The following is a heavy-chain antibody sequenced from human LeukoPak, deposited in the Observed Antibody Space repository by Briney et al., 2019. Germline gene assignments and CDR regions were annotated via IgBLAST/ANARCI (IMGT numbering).Heavy chain of an antibody. Sequence: GGSLRLSCAASGFTFSSYWMSWVRQAPGTGLEWVANIKGDGSEKYYVDSVKGRFTVSRDNAKNSLYLQMNSLRVEDTAVYYCARHNPLWGYWGQGTLVTVSS. D-gene: IGHD1-14*01. CDR2: IKGDGSEK. V-gene: IGHV3-7*04. J-gene: IGHJ4*02. CDR1: GFTFSSYW. CDR3: ARHNPLWGY.